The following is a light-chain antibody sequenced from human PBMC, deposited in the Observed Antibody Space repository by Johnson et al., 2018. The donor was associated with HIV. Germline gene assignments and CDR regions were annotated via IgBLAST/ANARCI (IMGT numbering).Light chain of an antibody. V-gene: IGLV1-51*02. J-gene: IGLJ1*01. CDR3: GTWDGSLSAGSV. CDR2: ENT. Sequence: QSVLTQPPSVSAAPGQKVTISCSGSSSNIGNNYVSWYQHLPGTAPKLLIYENTKRPSGIPDRFSGSKSGTSATLGITGLQTGAEGDYYCGTWDGSLSAGSVFGTGTKVTVL. CDR1: SSNIGNNY.